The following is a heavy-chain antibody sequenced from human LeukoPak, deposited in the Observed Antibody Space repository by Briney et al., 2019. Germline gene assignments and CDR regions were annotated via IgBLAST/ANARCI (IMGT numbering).Heavy chain of an antibody. CDR1: GYTFTSYG. D-gene: IGHD3-9*01. CDR3: ATDFVGILTGYFHP. V-gene: IGHV1-18*01. J-gene: IGHJ5*02. CDR2: ISAYNGNT. Sequence: GASVKVSCKASGYTFTSYGISWVRQAPGQGLEWMGWISAYNGNTNYAQKLQGRVTMTTDTSTDTAYMELSSLRSEDTAVYYCATDFVGILTGYFHPWGQGTLVTVSS.